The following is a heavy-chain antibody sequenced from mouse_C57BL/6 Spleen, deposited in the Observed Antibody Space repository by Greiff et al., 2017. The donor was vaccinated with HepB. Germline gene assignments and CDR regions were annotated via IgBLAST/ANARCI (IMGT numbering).Heavy chain of an antibody. CDR3: ARSGYGNYEAWYFDV. J-gene: IGHJ1*03. V-gene: IGHV1-52*01. CDR2: IDPSDSET. Sequence: QVQLQQPGAELVRPGSSVKLSCKASGYTFTSYWMHWVKQRPIQGLEWIGNIDPSDSETHYNQKFKDKATLTVDTSSSTAYMQLSSLTSEDSAVYYCARSGYGNYEAWYFDVWGTGTTVTVSS. D-gene: IGHD2-1*01. CDR1: GYTFTSYW.